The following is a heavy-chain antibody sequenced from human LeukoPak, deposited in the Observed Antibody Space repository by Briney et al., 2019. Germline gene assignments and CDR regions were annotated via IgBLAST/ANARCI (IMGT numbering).Heavy chain of an antibody. CDR3: ARESITGDRDFDY. D-gene: IGHD7-27*01. Sequence: PGGSLRLSCAASGFTFSSYSLNWVRQAPGRGLEWVSYISSGSRTIFYGDSVKGRFTISRDNAKNSLYLPMNSLRADDTAVYYCARESITGDRDFDYWGQGTLITVSS. CDR1: GFTFSSYS. V-gene: IGHV3-48*01. CDR2: ISSGSRTI. J-gene: IGHJ4*02.